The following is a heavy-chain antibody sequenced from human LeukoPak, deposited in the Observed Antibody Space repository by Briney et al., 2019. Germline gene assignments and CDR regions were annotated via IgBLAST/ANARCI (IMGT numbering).Heavy chain of an antibody. CDR2: IYHSGST. J-gene: IGHJ4*02. D-gene: IGHD2-15*01. Sequence: ASETLSLTCTVSGYSISSGYYWGWIRQPPGKGLEWIGSIYHSGSTYYNPSLKSRVTISVDTSKNQFSLKLSSVTAADTAVYYCATETSCSGGSCRIDYWGQGTLVTVSS. CDR1: GYSISSGYY. CDR3: ATETSCSGGSCRIDY. V-gene: IGHV4-38-2*02.